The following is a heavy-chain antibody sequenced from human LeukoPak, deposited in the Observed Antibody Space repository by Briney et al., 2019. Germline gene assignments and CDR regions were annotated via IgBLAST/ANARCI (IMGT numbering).Heavy chain of an antibody. CDR1: GYTFTTYD. CDR3: ARGRGSGHKENWFDP. V-gene: IGHV1-8*01. CDR2: MNPSSGNT. D-gene: IGHD6-19*01. Sequence: ASVKASCKASGYTFTTYDINWVRQATGQGLEWMGWMNPSSGNTGYTQKFQGRVTMTRNTSISTAYMELSSLRSEDTAVYYCARGRGSGHKENWFDPWGQGTLVTVSS. J-gene: IGHJ5*02.